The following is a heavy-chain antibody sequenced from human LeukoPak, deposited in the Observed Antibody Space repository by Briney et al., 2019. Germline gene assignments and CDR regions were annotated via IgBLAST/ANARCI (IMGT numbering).Heavy chain of an antibody. D-gene: IGHD3-22*01. V-gene: IGHV4-31*03. CDR1: GDSINSGENY. J-gene: IGHJ4*02. CDR3: ARETYYYDSSGYYYYFDY. Sequence: KASETLSLTCTVSGDSINSGENYWSWIRQPPGKGLEWIGHIYHSGTTYYNPSVKSRMTISVDTSKNQFSLKLSSVTAADTAVYYCARETYYYDSSGYYYYFDYWGQGTLVTVSS. CDR2: IYHSGTT.